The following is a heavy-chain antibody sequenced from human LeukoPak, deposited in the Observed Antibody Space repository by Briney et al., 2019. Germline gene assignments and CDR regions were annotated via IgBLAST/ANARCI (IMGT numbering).Heavy chain of an antibody. D-gene: IGHD6-19*01. J-gene: IGHJ4*02. CDR3: AREGIAVGGLGY. CDR2: INPILGTA. V-gene: IGHV1-69*05. CDR1: GGTFSSYA. Sequence: SVKVSCKASGGTFSSYAISWVRQAPGQGLEWMGRINPILGTANYAQKLQGRVTITTDESTSTAYMERSSLRSEDTAVYYCAREGIAVGGLGYWGQGTLVTVSS.